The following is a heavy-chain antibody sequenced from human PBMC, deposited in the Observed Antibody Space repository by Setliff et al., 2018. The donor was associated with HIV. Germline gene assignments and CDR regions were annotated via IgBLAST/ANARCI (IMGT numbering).Heavy chain of an antibody. Sequence: GASVKVSCKASGGTFSNYAVSWVRQAPGQGLEWMGGIIPMFGTPNYAQKFQGRVTITADESTNTAYMELSSLRFEDTAVYYCARSRGTWGTSFGYWGLGTLVTVSS. CDR3: ARSRGTWGTSFGY. CDR2: IIPMFGTP. V-gene: IGHV1-69*13. CDR1: GGTFSNYA. D-gene: IGHD3-16*01. J-gene: IGHJ4*02.